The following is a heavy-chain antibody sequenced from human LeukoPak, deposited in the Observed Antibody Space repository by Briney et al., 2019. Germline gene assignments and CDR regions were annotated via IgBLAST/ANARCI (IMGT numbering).Heavy chain of an antibody. CDR1: GGSISSGGYS. CDR3: ARLYYSSSY. J-gene: IGHJ4*02. Sequence: PSQTLSLTCAVSGGSISSGGYSWSWIRQPPGKGLEWIGYIYHSGSTYYNPSLKSRVTISVDRSKNQFSLKLNSVTAADTAVYYCARLYYSSSYWGQGTLVTVSS. D-gene: IGHD6-6*01. CDR2: IYHSGST. V-gene: IGHV4-30-2*01.